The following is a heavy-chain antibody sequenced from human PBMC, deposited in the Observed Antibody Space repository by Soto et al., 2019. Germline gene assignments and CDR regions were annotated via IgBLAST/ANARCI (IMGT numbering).Heavy chain of an antibody. V-gene: IGHV4-31*03. Sequence: LSLTCTVSGGSISSGGYYWSWIRQHPGKGLEWIGYIYYSGSTYYNPSLKSRVTISVDTSKNQFSLKLSSVTAADTAVYYCARTAVAGYFDYWGQGTLVTVSS. CDR1: GGSISSGGYY. CDR3: ARTAVAGYFDY. D-gene: IGHD6-19*01. J-gene: IGHJ4*02. CDR2: IYYSGST.